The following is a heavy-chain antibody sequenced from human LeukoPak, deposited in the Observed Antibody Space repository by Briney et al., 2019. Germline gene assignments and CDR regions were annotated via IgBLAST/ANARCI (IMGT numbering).Heavy chain of an antibody. CDR1: GYSFTSYW. J-gene: IGHJ4*02. V-gene: IGHV5-51*01. D-gene: IGHD1-26*01. Sequence: GESLKISCKGSGYSFTSYWIGWVRQMAGKGLEWMAIIYPGDSDTRYSPSFQGQVTISADKSISTAYLQWSSLKASDTAMYYCARRGVMVGATGDYWGQGTLVTVSS. CDR2: IYPGDSDT. CDR3: ARRGVMVGATGDY.